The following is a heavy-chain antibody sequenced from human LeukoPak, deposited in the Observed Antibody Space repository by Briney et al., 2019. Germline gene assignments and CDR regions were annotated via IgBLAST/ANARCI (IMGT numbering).Heavy chain of an antibody. V-gene: IGHV4-4*07. D-gene: IGHD3-9*01. J-gene: IGHJ2*01. Sequence: SETLSLTCTVSGGSISSYYWSWIRQPAGKGLEWIGRIYTSGSTNYNPSLKSRVTMSVDTSKNQFSLKLSSVTAADTAVYYCARLNYDILTGYYSWYFDLWGRGTLVTVSS. CDR3: ARLNYDILTGYYSWYFDL. CDR2: IYTSGST. CDR1: GGSISSYY.